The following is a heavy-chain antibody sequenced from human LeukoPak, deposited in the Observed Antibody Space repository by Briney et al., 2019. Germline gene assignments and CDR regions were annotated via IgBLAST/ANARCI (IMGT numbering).Heavy chain of an antibody. D-gene: IGHD1-14*01. V-gene: IGHV3-23*01. J-gene: IGHJ4*02. CDR3: AIRTGRIPYYFDY. CDR1: GLTFSSYG. CDR2: ISGSGGST. Sequence: GGSLRLSCAAPGLTFSSYGMGWVRQAPGKGLEWVSAISGSGGSTYYADSVKGRFTISRDNSKNTLYLQMSSLRAEDTAVYYCAIRTGRIPYYFDYWGQGTLVTVSS.